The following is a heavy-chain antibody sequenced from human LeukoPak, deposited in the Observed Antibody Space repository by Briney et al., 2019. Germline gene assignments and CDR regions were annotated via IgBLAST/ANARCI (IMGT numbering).Heavy chain of an antibody. D-gene: IGHD3-10*01. CDR1: GGSISSSSYY. V-gene: IGHV4-39*07. Sequence: SETLSLTCTVSGGSISSSSYYWGWIRQPPGKGLEWLGSIYYSGSTYYNPSLKSRVTISVDTSKNQFSLKLRSVTAADTAVYYCVSQIGRDYYGSGSSHWGQGTLVTVST. CDR2: IYYSGST. J-gene: IGHJ4*02. CDR3: VSQIGRDYYGSGSSH.